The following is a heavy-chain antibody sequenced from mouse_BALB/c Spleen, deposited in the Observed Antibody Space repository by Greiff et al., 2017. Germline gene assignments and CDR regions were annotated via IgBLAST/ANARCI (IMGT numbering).Heavy chain of an antibody. CDR1: GYTFTSYN. D-gene: IGHD1-1*01. V-gene: IGHV1-12*01. CDR2: IYPGNGDT. J-gene: IGHJ3*01. Sequence: LQQSGAELVKPGASVKMSCKASGYTFTSYNMHWVKQTPGQGLEWIGAIYPGNGDTSYNQKFKGKATLTADKSSSTAYMQLSSLTSEDSAVYYCARHITTVVATPFAYWGQGTLVTVSA. CDR3: ARHITTVVATPFAY.